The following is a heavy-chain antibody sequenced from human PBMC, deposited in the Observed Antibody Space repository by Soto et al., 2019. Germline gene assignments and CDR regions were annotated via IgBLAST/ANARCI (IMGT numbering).Heavy chain of an antibody. Sequence: ASVCVSCKAAGYAFTSYYMHWVRQAPGQGLEWMGIINPSGGSTSYAQKFQGRVTMTRDTSTSTVYMELSSLRSEDTAVYYCASVPFYDFWSGYYNDEYFQHWGQRTLAT. CDR1: GYAFTSYY. J-gene: IGHJ1*01. D-gene: IGHD3-3*01. CDR3: ASVPFYDFWSGYYNDEYFQH. V-gene: IGHV1-46*01. CDR2: INPSGGST.